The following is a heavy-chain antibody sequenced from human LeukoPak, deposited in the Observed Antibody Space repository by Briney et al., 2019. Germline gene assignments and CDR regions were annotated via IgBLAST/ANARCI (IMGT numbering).Heavy chain of an antibody. CDR1: GASISSYY. V-gene: IGHV4-4*09. Sequence: SETLSLTCNVSGASISSYYWTWIRQPPGKGLEWIGNIYSSANRNLNPSLKSRVTISLDTSNNRFSLKVTSVTAADTAVYYCARGTDMTPISGYYSFVYWGQGTLVSVSS. CDR2: IYSSANR. J-gene: IGHJ4*02. D-gene: IGHD5-12*01. CDR3: ARGTDMTPISGYYSFVY.